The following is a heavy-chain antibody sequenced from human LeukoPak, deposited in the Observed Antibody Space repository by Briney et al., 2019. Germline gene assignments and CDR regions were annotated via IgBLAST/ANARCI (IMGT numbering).Heavy chain of an antibody. D-gene: IGHD6-13*01. CDR1: GYTFTSYD. CDR2: MNPNSGNT. CDR3: ATGGIIAAAHNWFDP. J-gene: IGHJ5*02. V-gene: IGHV1-8*01. Sequence: ASVKVSCKASGYTFTSYDINWVRQATGQGLEWMGWMNPNSGNTGYAQKFQGRVTMTRNTSINTAYMELSSLRSEDTAVYYCATGGIIAAAHNWFDPWGQGTLVTVSS.